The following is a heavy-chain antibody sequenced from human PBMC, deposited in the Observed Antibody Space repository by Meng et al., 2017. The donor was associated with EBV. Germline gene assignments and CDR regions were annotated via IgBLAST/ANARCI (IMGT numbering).Heavy chain of an antibody. CDR3: ASAEHYGDYVFEY. CDR2: IIPLFHTT. V-gene: IGHV1-69*01. D-gene: IGHD4-17*01. Sequence: VKLVHVGAEVRQPWSSVKVSCKSSGGILRSFAISWVRQAPGQGLEWMGGIIPLFHTTNYAQKFQGRLHIIADESSATTYMELSSLRSEDTAIYYCASAEHYGDYVFEYWGQGTLVTVSS. J-gene: IGHJ4*02. CDR1: GGILRSFA.